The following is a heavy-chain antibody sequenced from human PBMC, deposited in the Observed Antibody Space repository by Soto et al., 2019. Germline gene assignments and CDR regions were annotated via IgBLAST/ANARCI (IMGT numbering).Heavy chain of an antibody. CDR1: GGYFSGYY. J-gene: IGHJ5*02. Sequence: ETLSLTCAVYGGYFSGYYWSWIRQPPGKGLEWIGEINHSGSTNYNPSLKSRVTISVDTSKNQFSLRLSSVTAAATAVYSCAIARAPAIFGTVPTPNLCEPWGQGTQVNVSS. CDR2: INHSGST. CDR3: AIARAPAIFGTVPTPNLCEP. D-gene: IGHD3-3*01. V-gene: IGHV4-34*01.